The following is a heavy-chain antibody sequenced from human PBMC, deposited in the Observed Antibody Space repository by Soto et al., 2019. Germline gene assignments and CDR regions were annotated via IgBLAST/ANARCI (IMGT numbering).Heavy chain of an antibody. Sequence: GASVKVSCKASGYTFTSYAMHWVRQAPGQRLEWMGWFNAGNGNTKYSQKFQGRVTITRDTSASTAYMELSSLRSEDTAVYYCASGHTVTTRDYYYYGMDVWGQGTTVTVSS. CDR2: FNAGNGNT. V-gene: IGHV1-3*01. J-gene: IGHJ6*02. D-gene: IGHD4-17*01. CDR3: ASGHTVTTRDYYYYGMDV. CDR1: GYTFTSYA.